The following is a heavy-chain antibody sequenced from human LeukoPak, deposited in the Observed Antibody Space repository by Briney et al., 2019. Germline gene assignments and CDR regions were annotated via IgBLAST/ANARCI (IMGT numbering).Heavy chain of an antibody. J-gene: IGHJ6*03. CDR1: GFTFSSDA. Sequence: PGGSLRLSCAASGFTFSSDAMSLVRQAPGKGLEWVSAISGSGGSTYYADSVKGRFTISRDNSKNTLYLQMNSLRAEDTAVYYCAKVPNVYYSPTHDYYYYIYVWGKGTTVTVSS. D-gene: IGHD2/OR15-2a*01. V-gene: IGHV3-23*01. CDR3: AKVPNVYYSPTHDYYYYIYV. CDR2: ISGSGGST.